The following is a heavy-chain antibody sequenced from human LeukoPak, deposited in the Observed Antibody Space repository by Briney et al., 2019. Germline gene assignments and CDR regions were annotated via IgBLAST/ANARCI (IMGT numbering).Heavy chain of an antibody. CDR1: GYTFTSYY. Sequence: ASVKVSCKASGYTFTSYYMHWVRQAPGQGLEWMGIINPSGGSTSYAQKFQGRVTMTRDMSTSTVYMELSSLRSEDTAVYYCARAGARTYDSSGYYDAFDIWGQGTMVTVSS. CDR3: ARAGARTYDSSGYYDAFDI. D-gene: IGHD3-22*01. V-gene: IGHV1-46*01. J-gene: IGHJ3*02. CDR2: INPSGGST.